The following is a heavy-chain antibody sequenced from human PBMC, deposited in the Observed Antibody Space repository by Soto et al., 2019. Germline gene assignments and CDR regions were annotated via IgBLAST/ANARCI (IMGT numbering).Heavy chain of an antibody. V-gene: IGHV1-46*01. D-gene: IGHD1-26*01. CDR2: INPSGGRT. J-gene: IGHJ3*01. CDR1: GYTSTRYY. CDR3: ARDVSYSGSNAIHDF. Sequence: ASVKVSCKASGYTSTRYYIHWVRQAPGQGLEWMGIINPSGGRTTYAQEFQGRVTMTRDTSTSTVYMELNSLRSEDTAVYYCARDVSYSGSNAIHDFWAQGTMVTVSS.